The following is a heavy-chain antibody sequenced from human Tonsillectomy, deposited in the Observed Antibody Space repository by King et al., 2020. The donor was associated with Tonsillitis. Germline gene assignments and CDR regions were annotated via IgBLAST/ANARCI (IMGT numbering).Heavy chain of an antibody. V-gene: IGHV3-9*01. CDR3: AKDSADGYNTFFDY. D-gene: IGHD5-24*01. J-gene: IGHJ4*02. Sequence: VQLVESGGGLVQPGGSLRLSCAASGFTFDDYAMHWVRHAPGKGLEWVSGISWNSGSIGYADSVKGRFTISRENAKNSLYLQMNSLRAEDTALYYCAKDSADGYNTFFDYWGQGALVTVSS. CDR2: ISWNSGSI. CDR1: GFTFDDYA.